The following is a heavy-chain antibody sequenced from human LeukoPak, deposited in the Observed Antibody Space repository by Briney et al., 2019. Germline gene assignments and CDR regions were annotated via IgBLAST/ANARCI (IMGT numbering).Heavy chain of an antibody. V-gene: IGHV1-2*02. D-gene: IGHD5-24*01. J-gene: IGHJ3*02. CDR2: INPNSGGT. Sequence: ASVKVSCKASGYIFTVYFMHWVRQAPGQGLEWMGWINPNSGGTNYAQKFQGRVTMTRDTSISTAYMELSRLRSDDTAVYYCARDRGVEMATISGAFDIWGQGTMVTVSS. CDR1: GYIFTVYF. CDR3: ARDRGVEMATISGAFDI.